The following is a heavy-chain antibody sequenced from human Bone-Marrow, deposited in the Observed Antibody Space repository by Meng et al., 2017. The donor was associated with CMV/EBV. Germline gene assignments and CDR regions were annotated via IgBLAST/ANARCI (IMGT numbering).Heavy chain of an antibody. CDR2: IYYSGST. V-gene: IGHV4-39*07. CDR1: GGSISSSSYY. J-gene: IGHJ3*02. Sequence: SETLSLTCTVSGGSISSSSYYWGWIRQPPGKGLEWIGSIYYSGSTYYNPSLKSRVTITVDTSKNQFSLKLSSVTAADTAIYYRARLTILRGLLHVRAFDIWGQGTMVTVSS. D-gene: IGHD3-10*01. CDR3: ARLTILRGLLHVRAFDI.